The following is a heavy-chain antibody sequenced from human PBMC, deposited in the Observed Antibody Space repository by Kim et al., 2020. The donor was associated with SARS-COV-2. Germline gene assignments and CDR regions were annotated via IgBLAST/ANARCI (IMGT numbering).Heavy chain of an antibody. CDR3: ARDCQGFLEWLNYGMDV. D-gene: IGHD3-3*01. J-gene: IGHJ6*02. V-gene: IGHV3-21*01. CDR1: GFTFSSYS. Sequence: GGSLRLSCAASGFTFSSYSMNWVRQAPGKGLEWVSSISSSSSYIYYADSVKGRFTISRDNAKNSLYLQMNSLRAEDTAVYYCARDCQGFLEWLNYGMDVWGQGTTVTVSS. CDR2: ISSSSSYI.